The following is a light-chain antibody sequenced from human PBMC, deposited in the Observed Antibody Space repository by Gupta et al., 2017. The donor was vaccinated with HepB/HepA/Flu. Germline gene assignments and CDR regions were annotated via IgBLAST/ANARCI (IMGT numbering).Light chain of an antibody. Sequence: EIVLTQSPGTLSLSPGERATLSCRASQTIDNNYVAWYQQRPGQPPRLLIYGASSRATGIPDRFSGSGSGTDFTLTISRLEPEDVAMYYCQKYGGSPLFTFGPGTKVDFK. V-gene: IGKV3-20*01. CDR1: QTIDNNY. CDR3: QKYGGSPLFT. CDR2: GAS. J-gene: IGKJ3*01.